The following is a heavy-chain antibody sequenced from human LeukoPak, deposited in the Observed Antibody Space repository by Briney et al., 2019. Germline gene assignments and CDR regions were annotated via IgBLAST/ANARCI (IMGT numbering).Heavy chain of an antibody. D-gene: IGHD1-26*01. CDR3: TTDGVGVEGATYDN. CDR2: IKGKAHGGTK. J-gene: IGHJ4*02. V-gene: IGHV3-15*01. Sequence: GGSLRLSCAAYGFTFSSYSMNWVRQAPGKGLEWVGRIKGKAHGGTKEYTAPVKGRFTISRDVSKNTLYLQMNSLKTEDTAVYYCTTDGVGVEGATYDNWGQGTLVSVSS. CDR1: GFTFSSYS.